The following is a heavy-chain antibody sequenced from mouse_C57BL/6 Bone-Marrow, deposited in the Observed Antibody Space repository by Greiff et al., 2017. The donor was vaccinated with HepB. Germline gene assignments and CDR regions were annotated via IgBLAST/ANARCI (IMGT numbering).Heavy chain of an antibody. J-gene: IGHJ3*01. CDR3: ARQLRAGAY. Sequence: VQLQQSGPELVKPGASVKISCKASGYSFTGYYMNWVKQSPEKSLEWIGEINPSTGGTTYNQKFKAKATLTVDKSSSTAYMQLKSLTSEDSAVYYCARQLRAGAYWGQGTLVTVSA. V-gene: IGHV1-42*01. D-gene: IGHD3-2*02. CDR2: INPSTGGT. CDR1: GYSFTGYY.